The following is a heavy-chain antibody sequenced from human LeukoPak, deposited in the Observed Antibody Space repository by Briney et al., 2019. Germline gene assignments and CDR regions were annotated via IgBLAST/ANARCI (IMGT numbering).Heavy chain of an antibody. D-gene: IGHD5-12*01. CDR3: AKEMETGYGGFDY. V-gene: IGHV1-46*01. CDR1: GYTFTSYY. CDR2: INPSGGST. J-gene: IGHJ4*02. Sequence: ASVKVSCKASGYTFTSYYMHWVRQAPGQGLEWMGIINPSGGSTSYAQKFQGRVTMTRDMSTSTVYMELSSLRAEDTAVYYCAKEMETGYGGFDYWGQGTLVTVSS.